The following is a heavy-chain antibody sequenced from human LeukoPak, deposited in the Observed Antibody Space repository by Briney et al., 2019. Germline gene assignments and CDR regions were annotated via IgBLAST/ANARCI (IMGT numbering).Heavy chain of an antibody. CDR2: INHSGST. D-gene: IGHD3-22*01. Sequence: SETLSLTCAVYGGSFSGYYWSWIRQPPGKGLEWIGEINHSGSTNYNPSLKSRVTISVDTSKNQFSLKLSSVTAADTAVHYCAREPLGYYDSSGYYLGGYGMDVWGQGTTVTVSS. CDR1: GGSFSGYY. CDR3: AREPLGYYDSSGYYLGGYGMDV. V-gene: IGHV4-34*01. J-gene: IGHJ6*02.